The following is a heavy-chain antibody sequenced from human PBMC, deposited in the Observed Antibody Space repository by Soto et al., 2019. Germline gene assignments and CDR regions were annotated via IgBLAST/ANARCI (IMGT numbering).Heavy chain of an antibody. V-gene: IGHV3-7*04. CDR1: GFTFSSNW. Sequence: GGSLRLSCAASGFTFSSNWMTWVRQAPGKGLEWVANIRQDGNEKYYVDSVKGRFTISRDNAKNSLYLQMNSLRAEDTAVYYCERDYYDSSGYYPRFDYWGQGTLVNVSS. CDR2: IRQDGNEK. CDR3: ERDYYDSSGYYPRFDY. D-gene: IGHD3-22*01. J-gene: IGHJ4*02.